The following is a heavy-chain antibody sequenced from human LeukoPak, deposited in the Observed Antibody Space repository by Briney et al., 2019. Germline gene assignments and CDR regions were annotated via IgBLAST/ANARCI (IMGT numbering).Heavy chain of an antibody. CDR2: IYHSGST. V-gene: IGHV4-4*02. Sequence: SGTLSLTCAVSGGSISSNNWWSWVRQPPGKGLEWIGEIYHSGSTNYNPSLKSRVTISVDKSKNQFSLRLSSVTAADTAVYYCARQTAGRNYFDYWGQGTPVTVSS. CDR3: ARQTAGRNYFDY. J-gene: IGHJ4*02. D-gene: IGHD1-1*01. CDR1: GGSISSNNW.